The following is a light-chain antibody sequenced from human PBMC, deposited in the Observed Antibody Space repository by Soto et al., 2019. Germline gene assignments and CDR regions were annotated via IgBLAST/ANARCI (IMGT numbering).Light chain of an antibody. J-gene: IGLJ2*01. CDR3: QTWGTGIRV. CDR1: SGHSSYA. Sequence: QTVVTQSPSASASRGASVKLTCTLSSGHSSYAIAWHQQQPEKGPRYLMKLNSDGSHSKGDGIPDRFSGSSSGAERYLTISSLQSEDEADYYCQTWGTGIRVFGGGTKLTVL. CDR2: LNSDGSH. V-gene: IGLV4-69*01.